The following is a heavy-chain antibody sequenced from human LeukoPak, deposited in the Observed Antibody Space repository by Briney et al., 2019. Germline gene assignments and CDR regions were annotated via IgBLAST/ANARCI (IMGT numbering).Heavy chain of an antibody. CDR2: IYTSGST. J-gene: IGHJ6*03. V-gene: IGHV4-4*09. D-gene: IGHD3-22*01. CDR1: GGSISSYY. Sequence: SETLSLTCTVSGGSISSYYWSWIRQPPGKGLEWIGYIYTSGSTNYNPSLKSRVTISVDTSKNQFSLKLSSVTAADTPVYYCARHVSGYYLYYYYYYMDVWGKGTTVTVSS. CDR3: ARHVSGYYLYYYYYYMDV.